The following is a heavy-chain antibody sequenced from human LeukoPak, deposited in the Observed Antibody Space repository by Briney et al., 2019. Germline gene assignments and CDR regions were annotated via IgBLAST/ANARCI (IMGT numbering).Heavy chain of an antibody. CDR3: ARRLCIGTACYYFDY. CDR1: GFTFNDYA. D-gene: IGHD2-2*01. CDR2: ISGSGADT. J-gene: IGHJ4*02. V-gene: IGHV3-23*01. Sequence: PGGSLRLSCATSGFTFNDYAMNWVRQAPGKGLEWVAGISGSGADTYYADSVKGRFTISRDNSKNTLYLQTDTLRVEDTAVYYCARRLCIGTACYYFDYLGQGTLVTVSS.